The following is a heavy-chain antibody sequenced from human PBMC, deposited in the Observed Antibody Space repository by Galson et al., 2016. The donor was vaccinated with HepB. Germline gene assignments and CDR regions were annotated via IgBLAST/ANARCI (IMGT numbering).Heavy chain of an antibody. CDR1: GYSITSGHY. V-gene: IGHV4-38-2*02. J-gene: IGHJ4*02. CDR3: ARDLQGYSYGPTGD. D-gene: IGHD5-18*01. Sequence: ETLSLTCTVSGYSITSGHYWGWIRQPPGKGPEWIGSIYHDGRTYYNPSLKSRVTISVDTSKNQFSLRLTYVTAADTAVHYCARDLQGYSYGPTGDWGQGTLVTVSS. CDR2: IYHDGRT.